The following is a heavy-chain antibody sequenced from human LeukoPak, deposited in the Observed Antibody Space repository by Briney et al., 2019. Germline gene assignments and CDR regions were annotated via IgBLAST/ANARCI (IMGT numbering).Heavy chain of an antibody. J-gene: IGHJ4*02. CDR3: AGLVGRYSSGLYYYYFDY. CDR1: GDSINSLDL. V-gene: IGHV4-4*02. Sequence: SGTLSLTCTVSGDSINSLDLWSWVHQPPGKGLEWIGEMYLSGTTHSNPSVKSRVTISIDKSKNQFFLNLSSVTAADTAVYYCAGLVGRYSSGLYYYYFDYWGQGTLVTVSS. CDR2: MYLSGTT. D-gene: IGHD3-22*01.